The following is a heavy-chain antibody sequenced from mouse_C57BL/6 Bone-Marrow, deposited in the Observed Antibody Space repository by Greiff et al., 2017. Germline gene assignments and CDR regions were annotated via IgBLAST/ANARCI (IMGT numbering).Heavy chain of an antibody. CDR3: GNVLRGAY. J-gene: IGHJ3*01. D-gene: IGHD2-1*01. Sequence: VQLQQSGAELVKPGASVKMSCKASGYTFTSYWMHWVKQRPGQGLEWIGMIHPNSGSTNYNEKFKSKATLTVDTSSSTAYMQLSSLTSEDSAVCYCGNVLRGAYWGQGTLVTVSA. CDR1: GYTFTSYW. V-gene: IGHV1-64*01. CDR2: IHPNSGST.